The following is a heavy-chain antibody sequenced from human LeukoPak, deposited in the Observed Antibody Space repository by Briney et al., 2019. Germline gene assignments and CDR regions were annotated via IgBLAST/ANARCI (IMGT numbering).Heavy chain of an antibody. D-gene: IGHD6-13*01. CDR2: IYSGGST. J-gene: IGHJ6*03. Sequence: PGGSLRLSCAASGFTVSSNYMSWVRQAPGKGLEWVSVIYSGGSTYYADFVKGRFTISRDNSKNTLYLQMNSLRAEDTAVYYCARESGIAAAAGWGGYYYYYYMDVWGKGTTVTVSS. CDR3: ARESGIAAAAGWGGYYYYYYMDV. V-gene: IGHV3-66*02. CDR1: GFTVSSNY.